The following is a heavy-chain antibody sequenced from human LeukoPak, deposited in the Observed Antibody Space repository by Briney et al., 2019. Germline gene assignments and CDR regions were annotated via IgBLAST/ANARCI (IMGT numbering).Heavy chain of an antibody. CDR1: GGSISSYY. D-gene: IGHD2-15*01. CDR2: IYYSGST. Sequence: SETLSLTCTVSGGSISSYYWSWIRQPPGKGLEWIGYIYYSGSTNYNPSLESRVTISVDTSKNQFSLKLSSVTAADTAVYYCARDRALKYCSGGSCYPVSYYYGMDVWGQGTTVTVSS. CDR3: ARDRALKYCSGGSCYPVSYYYGMDV. V-gene: IGHV4-59*01. J-gene: IGHJ6*02.